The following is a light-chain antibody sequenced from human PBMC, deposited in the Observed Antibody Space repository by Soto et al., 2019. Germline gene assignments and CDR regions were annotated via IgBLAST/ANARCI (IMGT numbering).Light chain of an antibody. Sequence: QAVVTQPPSASATPGQRVTISCSGSSSNIGSNSVNWYQQVPGTVPRLLIYSNNQRPSGVPDRLSGSKSGTSASLAIGGLLSEDEADYYCASWDDSLNAYVFGGGTKLTVL. V-gene: IGLV1-44*01. CDR1: SSNIGSNS. CDR3: ASWDDSLNAYV. CDR2: SNN. J-gene: IGLJ1*01.